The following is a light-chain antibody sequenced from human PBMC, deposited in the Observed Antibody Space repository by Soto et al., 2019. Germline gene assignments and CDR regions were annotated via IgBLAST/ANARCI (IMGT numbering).Light chain of an antibody. CDR2: DNN. CDR3: GTWDNSLNAVI. J-gene: IGLJ2*01. V-gene: IGLV1-51*01. CDR1: NSNIGRNY. Sequence: QSVLTQPPSVSAAPGQKVSISCSGTNSNIGRNYVSWYQHLPGTTPRLLIYDNNKRPSGIPDRFSGSKSGTSATLGITGLQTGDAADFYCGTWDNSLNAVIFGGGTKVTVL.